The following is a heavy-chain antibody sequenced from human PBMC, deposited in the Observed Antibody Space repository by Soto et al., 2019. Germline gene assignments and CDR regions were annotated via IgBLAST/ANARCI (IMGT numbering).Heavy chain of an antibody. CDR2: MYFGGSF. J-gene: IGHJ5*02. V-gene: IGHV4-59*02. Sequence: QMQLQASGPGLVKPSETLSLTCNVSGASVSNGYWSWIRQPPGKGLEWIGFMYFGGSFNYNPSLTRRAALSGETSQHRFSRTWTSVTASDTAVYYCARSYYDSTGFAVDPWGQGTLVTVSS. CDR3: ARSYYDSTGFAVDP. CDR1: GASVSNGY. D-gene: IGHD3-22*01.